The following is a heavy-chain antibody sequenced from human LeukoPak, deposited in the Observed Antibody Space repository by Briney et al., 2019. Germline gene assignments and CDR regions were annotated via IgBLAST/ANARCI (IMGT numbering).Heavy chain of an antibody. CDR1: GFTFITYD. Sequence: GGSLRLSCAASGFTFITYDMGWVRQAPGKGLEWVSGISGSGNTFYVDSVRGRFIISRDNFKNTLNLQMNSLRDDDAAVYYCAKGARVFSNVSGSYRDFFDSWGRGTLVTVSS. CDR3: AKGARVFSNVSGSYRDFFDS. V-gene: IGHV3-23*01. CDR2: ISGSGNT. D-gene: IGHD3-10*01. J-gene: IGHJ5*01.